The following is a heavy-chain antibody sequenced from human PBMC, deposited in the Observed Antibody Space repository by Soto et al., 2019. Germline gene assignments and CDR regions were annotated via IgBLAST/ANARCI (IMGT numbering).Heavy chain of an antibody. CDR1: GFIFGNHG. CDR2: INANAIDT. J-gene: IGHJ4*02. D-gene: IGHD2-21*01. Sequence: PGGSLRLSCAASGFIFGNHGMTWVRQAPGRALEWVSTINANAIDTHYADSVKGRFTISRDNSKSTLDLQMNSLRAEDTAIYYCVSCVSAHFDFCGPVPLVTVSS. V-gene: IGHV3-23*01. CDR3: VSCVSAHFDF.